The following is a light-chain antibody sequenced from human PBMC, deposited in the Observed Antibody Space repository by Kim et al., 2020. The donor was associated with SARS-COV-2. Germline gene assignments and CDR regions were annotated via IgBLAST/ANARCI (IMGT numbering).Light chain of an antibody. CDR1: KVGSLS. V-gene: IGLV3-21*04. CDR3: QVWDRSSAAG. CDR2: YDT. Sequence: APGKEAGTTCGGNKVGSLSVNWYQPKPGQDTVLVIYYDTDRPTGIPERFSGSHSGNTATLTIRRVEAGDEVDYYRQVWDRSSAAGFGGGTQL. J-gene: IGLJ2*01.